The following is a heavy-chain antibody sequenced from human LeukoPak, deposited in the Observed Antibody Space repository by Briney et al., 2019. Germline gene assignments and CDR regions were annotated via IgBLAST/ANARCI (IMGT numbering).Heavy chain of an antibody. Sequence: PAETLSLTCTVSGGSISSGSYYWSWIRQPAGKGLEWIGRIYTSGSTHYNPSLKSRDTISVDTSKNQFYLKLSSVTAADTAVYYCARTTEGGYTYDYFYYYYMDVWGKGTTVTISS. CDR2: IYTSGST. CDR1: GGSISSGSYY. J-gene: IGHJ6*03. D-gene: IGHD5-18*01. CDR3: ARTTEGGYTYDYFYYYYMDV. V-gene: IGHV4-61*02.